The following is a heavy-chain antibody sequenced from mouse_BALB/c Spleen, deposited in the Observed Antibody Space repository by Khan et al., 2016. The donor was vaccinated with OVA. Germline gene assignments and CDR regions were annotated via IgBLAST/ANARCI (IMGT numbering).Heavy chain of an antibody. CDR3: TRRNWDVAWFAY. CDR1: GYTFTSYW. D-gene: IGHD4-1*01. CDR2: IYPGNTDT. V-gene: IGHV1-5*01. Sequence: EVQLQQSGTVLARPGASVKMSCKASGYTFTSYWMHWVKQRPGQGLEWIGDIYPGNTDTNYNQKFKGKAKLTAVTSTSTAYMELSSLTTEDSAVDYCTRRNWDVAWFAYWGQGTLVTVSA. J-gene: IGHJ3*01.